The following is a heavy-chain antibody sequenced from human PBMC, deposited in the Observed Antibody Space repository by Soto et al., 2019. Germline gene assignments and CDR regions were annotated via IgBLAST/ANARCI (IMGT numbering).Heavy chain of an antibody. CDR3: ARDRFTVGASGDYYYYGIDV. CDR2: VSNSGSR. J-gene: IGHJ6*02. D-gene: IGHD4-4*01. Sequence: QVQLQESGPGLVKPSQTLSLTCTLSGGSISSDDYYWSWVRQPPGKGLEWIGYVSNSGSRSKNPAVRTRGTISLDASKNQFSLKLTSVTAADTAVYYCARDRFTVGASGDYYYYGIDVWGQGTTVIVSS. V-gene: IGHV4-30-4*01. CDR1: GGSISSDDYY.